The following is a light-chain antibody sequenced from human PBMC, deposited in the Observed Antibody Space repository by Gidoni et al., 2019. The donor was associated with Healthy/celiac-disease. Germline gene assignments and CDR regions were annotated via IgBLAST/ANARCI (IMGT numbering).Light chain of an antibody. CDR3: QQFNSYPLT. V-gene: IGKV1-13*02. CDR1: QGISSA. Sequence: PLSHSPSSLSASLGHRVTITCRASQGISSALAWYQQKPGKAPKLLIYDASSLESGVPSRFSGSGSGTDFTLTISSLQSEDFATYYCQQFNSYPLTFGGGTKVEIK. CDR2: DAS. J-gene: IGKJ4*01.